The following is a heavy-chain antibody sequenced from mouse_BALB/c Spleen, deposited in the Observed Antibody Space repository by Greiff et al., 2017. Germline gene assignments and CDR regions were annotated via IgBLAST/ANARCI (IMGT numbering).Heavy chain of an antibody. D-gene: IGHD2-3*01. Sequence: EVKLMESGGGLVKPGGSLKLSCAASGFTFSSYAMSWVRQTPEKRLEWVASISSGGSTYYPDSVKGRFTISRDNARNILYLQMSSLRSEDTAMYYCARLDGFAYWGQGTLVTVSA. J-gene: IGHJ3*01. CDR3: ARLDGFAY. V-gene: IGHV5-6-5*01. CDR1: GFTFSSYA. CDR2: ISSGGST.